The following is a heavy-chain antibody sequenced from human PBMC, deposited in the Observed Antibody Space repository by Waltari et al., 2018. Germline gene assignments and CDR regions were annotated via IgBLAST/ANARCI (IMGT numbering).Heavy chain of an antibody. V-gene: IGHV3-23*03. Sequence: EVQLLESGGGLVQPGGSLRLSCAASGFTFSSYAMSWVRQAPGKGLEWVSVIYSGGSTYYADSVKGQFTISRDNSKNTLYLQMNSLRAEDTAVYYCAKDAYGDYPRWFDPWGQGTLVTVSS. CDR2: IYSGGST. D-gene: IGHD4-17*01. CDR3: AKDAYGDYPRWFDP. J-gene: IGHJ5*02. CDR1: GFTFSSYA.